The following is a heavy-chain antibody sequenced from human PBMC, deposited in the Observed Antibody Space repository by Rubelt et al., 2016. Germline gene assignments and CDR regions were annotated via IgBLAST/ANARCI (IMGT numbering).Heavy chain of an antibody. CDR3: ARDPLTGYYPFDY. CDR1: GFTFSSYS. V-gene: IGHV3-48*04. D-gene: IGHD3-9*01. CDR2: ISSGSSTI. J-gene: IGHJ4*02. Sequence: EVQQVESGGGLVQPGGSLRLSCAASGFTFSSYSMNWVRQAPGKGLEWVSYISSGSSTIYYADSVKGRFTISSDNAKNSLYLQMNSLRAEDTAVYFCARDPLTGYYPFDYWGQGTLVTVSS.